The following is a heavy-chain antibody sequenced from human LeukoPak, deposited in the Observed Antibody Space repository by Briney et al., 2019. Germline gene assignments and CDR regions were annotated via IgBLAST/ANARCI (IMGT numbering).Heavy chain of an antibody. D-gene: IGHD5-18*01. Sequence: WASVKVSCKASGYTFIRYHMHWVRQAPGQGLEWIGVLKLYDGSISHAQKFQGRVTMTSDTSTSTVYMELSSLRSEDTAVYYCARDSRIQLWLGAPWGEYYFDYWGQGTLVTVSS. V-gene: IGHV1-46*01. CDR1: GYTFIRYH. CDR3: ARDSRIQLWLGAPWGEYYFDY. CDR2: LKLYDGSI. J-gene: IGHJ4*02.